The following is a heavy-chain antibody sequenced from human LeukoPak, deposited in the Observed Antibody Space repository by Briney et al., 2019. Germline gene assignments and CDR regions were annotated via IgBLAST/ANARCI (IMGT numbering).Heavy chain of an antibody. CDR2: IKKDGSEK. Sequence: GGSLRLSCAASGFTFSSYWMSWVRQAPGKGLEWVANIKKDGSEKYYVDSVKGRFTISRDNAKTSLYLQMNSLRAEDTAVYYCAKDPVDYYDSSGYYADYWGQGTLVTVSS. CDR3: AKDPVDYYDSSGYYADY. D-gene: IGHD3-22*01. CDR1: GFTFSSYW. V-gene: IGHV3-7*03. J-gene: IGHJ4*02.